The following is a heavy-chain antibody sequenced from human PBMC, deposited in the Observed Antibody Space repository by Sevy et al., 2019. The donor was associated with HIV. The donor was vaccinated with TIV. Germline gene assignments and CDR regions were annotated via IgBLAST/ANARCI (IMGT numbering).Heavy chain of an antibody. Sequence: GGSLRLSCAVSGFTFRNFWMSWVRQAPGKGLEWVANIRQDGSEKYYVDSVRGRFTISRDNAKNSLFLQLNSLRADDTTIYYCAKSYFGSGNSYGMDLWGQGTTVTVSS. D-gene: IGHD3-10*01. CDR2: IRQDGSEK. CDR1: GFTFRNFW. CDR3: AKSYFGSGNSYGMDL. V-gene: IGHV3-7*01. J-gene: IGHJ6*02.